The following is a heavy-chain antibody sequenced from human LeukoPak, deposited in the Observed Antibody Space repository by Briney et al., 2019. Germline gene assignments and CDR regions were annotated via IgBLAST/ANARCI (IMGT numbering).Heavy chain of an antibody. CDR1: GYTFTTYG. V-gene: IGHV1-18*01. Sequence: ASVKVSCKASGYTFTTYGISWVRQAPGQGLEWMVWISAYNGNTNYAQRLQGRVTMTRDTSTSTAYMELRSLRSDDTAVYYCVRENDSTGYPFGYWGQGTLVTVSS. J-gene: IGHJ4*02. CDR2: ISAYNGNT. D-gene: IGHD3-22*01. CDR3: VRENDSTGYPFGY.